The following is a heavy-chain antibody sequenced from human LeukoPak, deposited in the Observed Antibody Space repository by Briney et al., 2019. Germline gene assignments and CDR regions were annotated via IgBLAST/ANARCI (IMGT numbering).Heavy chain of an antibody. CDR1: GFTFSRYA. CDR3: PYVGLQGRYSHY. CDR2: ISGSGVSR. Sequence: GGSLRLSCAASGFTFSRYAMTGVRQAPGKGLEWVSTISGSGVSRDYANSVKGRITISRDNSKNTLYLQMSSLRAEDTAVYYSPYVGLQGRYSHYWAQGTLVTVSS. J-gene: IGHJ4*02. D-gene: IGHD4-11*01. V-gene: IGHV3-23*01.